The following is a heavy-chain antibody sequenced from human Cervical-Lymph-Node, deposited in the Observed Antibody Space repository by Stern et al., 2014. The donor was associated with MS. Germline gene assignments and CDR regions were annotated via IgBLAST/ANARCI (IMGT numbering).Heavy chain of an antibody. V-gene: IGHV1-18*01. CDR3: ARDPRVAVAGTGGGFDP. CDR2: ISGYNYNT. CDR1: GYTFSNYG. J-gene: IGHJ5*02. D-gene: IGHD6-19*01. Sequence: QVQLVQSGAEVKKPGASVKVSCKSSGYTFSNYGISWVRQAPGQGLEWMGWISGYNYNTNYVEKFQGRVTMTTDTSTNTAYMELRSLRSDDTAVYYCARDPRVAVAGTGGGFDPWGQGTLVTVSS.